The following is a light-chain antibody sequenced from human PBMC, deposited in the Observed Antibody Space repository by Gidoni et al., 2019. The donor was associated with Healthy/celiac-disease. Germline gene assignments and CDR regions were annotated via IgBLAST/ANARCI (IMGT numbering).Light chain of an antibody. CDR1: QSGSSSY. Sequence: DIVLTQSPGTLSLSPGERATLSCRASQSGSSSYLAWYQQKPGQAPRLLIYGDSSRATGIPDRFSGSGSGTDFTLTISRLEPEDFAVYYCQQYGSSPRTFGQGTKVEIK. V-gene: IGKV3-20*01. CDR3: QQYGSSPRT. CDR2: GDS. J-gene: IGKJ1*01.